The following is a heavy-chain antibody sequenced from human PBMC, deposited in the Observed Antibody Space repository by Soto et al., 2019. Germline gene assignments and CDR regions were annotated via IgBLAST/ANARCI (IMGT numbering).Heavy chain of an antibody. CDR2: IYYSGST. V-gene: IGHV4-59*01. D-gene: IGHD3-22*01. Sequence: SETLSLTCTVSGGSISSYYWSWIRQPPGKGLEWIGYIYYSGSTNYNPSLKSRVTISVDTSKNQFSLKLSSVTAADTAVYYCARDYDSSGDFDYWGQGTLVTVSS. CDR1: GGSISSYY. CDR3: ARDYDSSGDFDY. J-gene: IGHJ4*02.